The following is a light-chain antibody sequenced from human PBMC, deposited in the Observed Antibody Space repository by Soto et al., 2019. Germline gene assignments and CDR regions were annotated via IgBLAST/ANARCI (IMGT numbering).Light chain of an antibody. Sequence: QSVLTQPASVSGYPGQSIPISCTGTSSDVGGYNYVSWYQQDPGKAPKLMIYDVSNRPSGVSNRFSGSKSGNTASLTISGLQAEDEADYYCSSNSSSSTMVFGGGTKLTVL. CDR2: DVS. V-gene: IGLV2-14*01. J-gene: IGLJ2*01. CDR3: SSNSSSSTMV. CDR1: SSDVGGYNY.